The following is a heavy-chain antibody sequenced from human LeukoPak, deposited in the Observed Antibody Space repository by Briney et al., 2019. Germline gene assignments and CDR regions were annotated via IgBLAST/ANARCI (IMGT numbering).Heavy chain of an antibody. CDR2: IIPILGIE. D-gene: IGHD6-19*01. J-gene: IGHJ5*02. Sequence: SVTVPYKASGGTFINYAISWVRQAPGQGVGWVGRIIPILGIENYAQKFQGRVTITADKSTSTAYMELSSLRSEDTAVYYCARDFGYSSSFDLWGQGTLVTVSS. V-gene: IGHV1-69*04. CDR1: GGTFINYA. CDR3: ARDFGYSSSFDL.